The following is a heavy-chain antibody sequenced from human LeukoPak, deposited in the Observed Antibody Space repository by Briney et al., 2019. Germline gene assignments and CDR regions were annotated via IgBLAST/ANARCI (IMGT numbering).Heavy chain of an antibody. Sequence: SETLSLTCAVYGGSFSGYYWSWIRQPPGKGLEWIGEINHSGSTNYNPSLKSRVTISVDTSKNQFSLKLSSVTAADTAVYYCARGYSGYLPWGQGTLVTVSS. V-gene: IGHV4-34*01. J-gene: IGHJ4*02. CDR2: INHSGST. CDR3: ARGYSGYLP. CDR1: GGSFSGYY. D-gene: IGHD5-12*01.